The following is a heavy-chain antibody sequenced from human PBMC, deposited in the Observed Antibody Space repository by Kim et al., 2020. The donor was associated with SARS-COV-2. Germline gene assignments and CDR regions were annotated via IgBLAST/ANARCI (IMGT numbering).Heavy chain of an antibody. CDR3: ARERSGYSYGFVIDY. D-gene: IGHD5-18*01. Sequence: ASVKVSCKASGYTFTSYYMHWVRQAPGQGLEWMGIINPSGGSTSYAQKFQGRVTMTRDTSTSTVYMELSSLRSEDTAVYYCARERSGYSYGFVIDYWGQGTLVTVSS. J-gene: IGHJ4*02. CDR2: INPSGGST. CDR1: GYTFTSYY. V-gene: IGHV1-46*01.